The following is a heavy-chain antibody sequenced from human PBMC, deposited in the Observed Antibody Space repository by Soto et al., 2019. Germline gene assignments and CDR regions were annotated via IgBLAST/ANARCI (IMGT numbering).Heavy chain of an antibody. V-gene: IGHV4-59*01. D-gene: IGHD2-21*02. CDR1: GGSISSYY. CDR2: IYYSGST. Sequence: TETLSLTCTVSGGSISSYYWSWIRQPPGKGLEWIGYIYYSGSTNYNPSLKSRVTISVDTSKNQFSLKLSSVTAADTAVYYCARVISSLDCGGDCYRPVYYFDYWGQGTLVTVSS. CDR3: ARVISSLDCGGDCYRPVYYFDY. J-gene: IGHJ4*02.